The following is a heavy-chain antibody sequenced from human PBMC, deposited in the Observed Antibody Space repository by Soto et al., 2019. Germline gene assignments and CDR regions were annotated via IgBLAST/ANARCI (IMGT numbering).Heavy chain of an antibody. J-gene: IGHJ3*02. CDR3: ARDLGYSFALDI. Sequence: GGSLRLSCATSVLTFSDDYMNWIRQAPGKGLEWVSYISDSGNTIYYADSVKGRFTVSRDNAKKSLYLQMNSLRADDTAVYYCARDLGYSFALDIWGQGTMVTVSS. V-gene: IGHV3-11*01. CDR1: VLTFSDDY. D-gene: IGHD2-21*01. CDR2: ISDSGNTI.